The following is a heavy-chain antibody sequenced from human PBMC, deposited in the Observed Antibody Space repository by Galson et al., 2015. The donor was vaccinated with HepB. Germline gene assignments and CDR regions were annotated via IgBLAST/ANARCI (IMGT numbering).Heavy chain of an antibody. V-gene: IGHV3-23*01. D-gene: IGHD1-26*01. CDR3: AKDRSGSYLDY. CDR1: GFTFSSYS. Sequence: SRRLSCAASGFTFSSYSMSWVRQAPGKGLEWVSTMSGSGGSTYYAESVEGRFTISRDNSKDTLYLQMNSLRGEDTALYYCAKDRSGSYLDYWGQGTLVTVSS. CDR2: MSGSGGST. J-gene: IGHJ4*02.